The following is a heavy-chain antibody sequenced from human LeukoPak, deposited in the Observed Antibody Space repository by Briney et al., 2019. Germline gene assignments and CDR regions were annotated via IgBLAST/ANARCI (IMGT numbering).Heavy chain of an antibody. Sequence: SETLSLTCTVSGGSLSSDYWSWIRQPPGERLEWIGYIYSSGSTNYNPSLKSRVIMSVDTSENQFSLKLSSVTAADTAVYYCARAGYSGHDFAFDIWGQGTVVTVSS. CDR3: ARAGYSGHDFAFDI. J-gene: IGHJ3*02. CDR1: GGSLSSDY. CDR2: IYSSGST. V-gene: IGHV4-59*01. D-gene: IGHD5-12*01.